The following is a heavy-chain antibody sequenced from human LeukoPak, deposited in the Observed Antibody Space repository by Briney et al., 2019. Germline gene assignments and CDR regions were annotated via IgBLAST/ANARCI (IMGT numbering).Heavy chain of an antibody. CDR1: GYIFTNFN. Sequence: ASVKVSCKTSGYIFTNFNINWVRQAAGQGLEWMGWMSPSSGDTGYAQHFQGRVTMTGNTSTSTAYMELSSLISEDTAVYYCARSVAAAGTDFDYWGQGTLVTVSS. V-gene: IGHV1-8*01. CDR3: ARSVAAAGTDFDY. J-gene: IGHJ4*02. CDR2: MSPSSGDT. D-gene: IGHD6-13*01.